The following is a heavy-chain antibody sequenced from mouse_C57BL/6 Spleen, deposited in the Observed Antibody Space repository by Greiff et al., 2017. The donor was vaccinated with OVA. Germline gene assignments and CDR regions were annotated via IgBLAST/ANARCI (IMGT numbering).Heavy chain of an antibody. CDR2: ISGGGGNT. D-gene: IGHD1-1*01. V-gene: IGHV5-9*01. CDR3: ARHLLQ. CDR1: GFTFSSYT. Sequence: EVQLVESGGGLVKPGGSLKLSCAASGFTFSSYTMSWVRQTPEKRLEWVATISGGGGNTYYPDSVKGRFTISRDKAKNTLYLQMSSLKSEDTALYYCARHLLQWGQGTLVTVSA. J-gene: IGHJ3*01.